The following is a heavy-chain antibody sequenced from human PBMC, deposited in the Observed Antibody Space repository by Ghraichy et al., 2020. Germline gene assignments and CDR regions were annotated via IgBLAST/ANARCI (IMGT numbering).Heavy chain of an antibody. CDR3: ARGGAARPDY. V-gene: IGHV3-48*02. CDR1: GFTFSTYG. CDR2: ISSSSGAI. J-gene: IGHJ4*02. Sequence: GESLNISCVASGFTFSTYGMNWVRQAPGKGLEWVSYISSSSGAISYADSVRGRFTISRDNAKNSLYLQMNSLRDEDTAVYYCARGGAARPDYWGQGTLVTVSS. D-gene: IGHD6-6*01.